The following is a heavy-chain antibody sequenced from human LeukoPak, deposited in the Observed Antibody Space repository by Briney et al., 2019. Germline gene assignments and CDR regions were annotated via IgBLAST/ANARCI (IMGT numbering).Heavy chain of an antibody. CDR2: IYTSGST. J-gene: IGHJ6*03. D-gene: IGHD3-10*01. V-gene: IGHV4-4*07. CDR1: GGSISSYY. CDR3: ALLGVTRPLVV. Sequence: SETLSLTCTVSGGSISSYYWSWIRQPAGKGLEWIGRIYTSGSTKYNPSLKSRVTMSVDPSKNQFSLKLSSVTVADTAVYYCALLGVTRPLVVWGKGTTVTVS.